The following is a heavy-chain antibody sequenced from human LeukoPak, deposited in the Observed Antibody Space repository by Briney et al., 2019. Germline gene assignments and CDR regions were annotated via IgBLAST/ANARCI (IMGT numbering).Heavy chain of an antibody. V-gene: IGHV3-23*01. Sequence: GGSLRLSCVASGFTFNSFAMRWVRQAPGKGLEWVSAIRDSGSSTHYADSVKGRFTTSRDNSKNTLFLQMNSLRAEDTAIYYCAKYGPQDSGSSHFDYWGQGALVTVSS. CDR1: GFTFNSFA. D-gene: IGHD1-26*01. J-gene: IGHJ4*02. CDR3: AKYGPQDSGSSHFDY. CDR2: IRDSGSST.